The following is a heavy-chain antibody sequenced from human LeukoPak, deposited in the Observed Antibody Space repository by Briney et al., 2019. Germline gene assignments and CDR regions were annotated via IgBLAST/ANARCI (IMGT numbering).Heavy chain of an antibody. D-gene: IGHD3-10*01. CDR2: IYYSGST. CDR3: ARASVLLSADY. V-gene: IGHV4-59*01. J-gene: IGHJ4*02. Sequence: SETLSLTCTVSGGTIGSFYWTWIRQPPGMGLEWIGYIYYSGSTNYNPSLKNRVTISVDTSKNQFSLKLSSVTAADTAVYYSARASVLLSADYWGQGTLVTVSS. CDR1: GGTIGSFY.